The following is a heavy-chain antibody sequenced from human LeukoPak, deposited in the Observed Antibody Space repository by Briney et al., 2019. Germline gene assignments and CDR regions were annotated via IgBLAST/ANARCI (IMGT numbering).Heavy chain of an antibody. CDR3: AREATGDDFDY. J-gene: IGHJ4*02. CDR2: ISSSSSTI. CDR1: GFTFSSYS. D-gene: IGHD3-10*01. Sequence: PGGSLRLSCAASGFTFSSYSMNWVRRAPGKGLEWVSYISSSSSTIYYADSVKGRFTISRDNAKNSLYLQMNSLRAEDTAVYYCAREATGDDFDYWGQGTLVTVSS. V-gene: IGHV3-48*01.